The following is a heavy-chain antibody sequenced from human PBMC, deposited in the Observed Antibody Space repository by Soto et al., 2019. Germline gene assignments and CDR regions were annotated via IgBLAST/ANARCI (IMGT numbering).Heavy chain of an antibody. D-gene: IGHD3-9*01. V-gene: IGHV3-23*01. CDR1: GFTFSSYA. Sequence: GGSLRLSCAASGFTFSSYAMSWVRQAPGKGLEWVSAISGSGGSTYYADSVKGRFTISRDNSKNTLYLQMNSLRAEDTAVYYCANHPALDPYYYYYYMDVWGKGTTVTVSS. J-gene: IGHJ6*03. CDR2: ISGSGGST. CDR3: ANHPALDPYYYYYYMDV.